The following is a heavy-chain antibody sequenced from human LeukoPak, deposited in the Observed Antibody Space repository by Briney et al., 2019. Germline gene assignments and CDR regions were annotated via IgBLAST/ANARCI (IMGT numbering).Heavy chain of an antibody. CDR2: IYYSGST. CDR1: GGSISSSSYY. J-gene: IGHJ5*02. V-gene: IGHV4-39*01. CDR3: ARHSQWELERNWFDP. Sequence: SETLSLTCTVSGGSISSSSYYWGWIRQPPGKGLEWTGSIYYSGSTYYNPSLKSRVTISVDTSKNQFSLKLSSVTAADTAVYYCARHSQWELERNWFDPWGQGTLVTVSS. D-gene: IGHD1-26*01.